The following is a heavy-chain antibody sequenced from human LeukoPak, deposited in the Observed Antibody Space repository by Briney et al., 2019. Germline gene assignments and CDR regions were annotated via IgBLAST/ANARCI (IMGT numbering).Heavy chain of an antibody. CDR2: ISAYNGNT. D-gene: IGHD5-12*01. CDR1: GYTFTSYG. Sequence: ASVKVSCTASGYTFTSYGISWVRQAPGQGLEWMGWISAYNGNTNYAQKLQGRVTMTTDTSTSTAYMELRSLRSDDTAVYYCARVATDIVATIYFDYWGQGTLVTVSS. J-gene: IGHJ4*02. CDR3: ARVATDIVATIYFDY. V-gene: IGHV1-18*01.